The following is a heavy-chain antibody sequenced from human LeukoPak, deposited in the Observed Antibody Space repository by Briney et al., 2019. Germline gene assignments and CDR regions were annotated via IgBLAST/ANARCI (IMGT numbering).Heavy chain of an antibody. CDR2: MNPNNGNT. D-gene: IGHD1-1*01. Sequence: GASVKVSCKASGYTFTNYDINWVRQATGQGLEWMAWMNPNNGNTGSAQKFQGRVTLTRDTSISTAYMELSSLRSEDTAVYYCARGSDWNARTFDIWGQGTMVTVSS. CDR1: GYTFTNYD. J-gene: IGHJ3*02. V-gene: IGHV1-8*01. CDR3: ARGSDWNARTFDI.